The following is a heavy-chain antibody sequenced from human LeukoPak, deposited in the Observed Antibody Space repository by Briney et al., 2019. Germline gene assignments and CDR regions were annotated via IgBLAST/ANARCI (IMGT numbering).Heavy chain of an antibody. CDR2: INSEGSST. J-gene: IGHJ4*02. Sequence: GGSLRLSCAASGFTFNSYAMSWVRQAPGKGLVWVSRINSEGSSTSYAGSVKGRFTISRDNAKNTLYLQMNSLRAEDTAVYYCARVSVQLWSSSDYWGQGTLVTVSS. D-gene: IGHD5-18*01. CDR1: GFTFNSYA. V-gene: IGHV3-74*01. CDR3: ARVSVQLWSSSDY.